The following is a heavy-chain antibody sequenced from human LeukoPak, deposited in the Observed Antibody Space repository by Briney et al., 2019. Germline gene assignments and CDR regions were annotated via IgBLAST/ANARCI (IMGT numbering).Heavy chain of an antibody. J-gene: IGHJ2*01. CDR3: AGGYDYGYPYWYFDL. CDR2: IGDNGGST. Sequence: GGSLRLSCAPSGFTLTTYAMSWVRQAPGKGLEWVLGIGDNGGSTYYADSVKGRFTISRDNSKNTVYLQVNSLRAEDTALYYCAGGYDYGYPYWYFDLWGRGTLVTVSS. CDR1: GFTLTTYA. V-gene: IGHV3-23*01. D-gene: IGHD5-18*01.